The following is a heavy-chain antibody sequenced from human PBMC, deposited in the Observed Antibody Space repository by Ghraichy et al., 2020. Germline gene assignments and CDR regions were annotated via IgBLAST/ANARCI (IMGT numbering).Heavy chain of an antibody. Sequence: SETLSLTCTVSGDSISSSDYYWGCVRQPPGKGLEWIGAIYYSGSTYYNASLKSRVTISVDTSKNQFSLKLNSVTAADTAVYYCARLLERYQMLTTFDFWGQGTLVTVSS. J-gene: IGHJ4*02. CDR3: ARLLERYQMLTTFDF. V-gene: IGHV4-39*01. CDR2: IYYSGST. D-gene: IGHD2-2*01. CDR1: GDSISSSDYY.